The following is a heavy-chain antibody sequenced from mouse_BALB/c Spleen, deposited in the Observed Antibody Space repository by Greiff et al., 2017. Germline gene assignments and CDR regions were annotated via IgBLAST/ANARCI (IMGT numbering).Heavy chain of an antibody. Sequence: VKLQESGAELVKPGASVKLSCKASGYTFTSYWMHWVQQRPGQGLEWIGEIDPSDSYTNYNQKFKGKSTLTVDKSSSTAYMQLSSLTSEDSAVYYCARRATATLYYSAMDYWGQGTSVTVSS. V-gene: IGHV1-69*01. D-gene: IGHD1-2*01. CDR3: ARRATATLYYSAMDY. CDR1: GYTFTSYW. CDR2: IDPSDSYT. J-gene: IGHJ4*01.